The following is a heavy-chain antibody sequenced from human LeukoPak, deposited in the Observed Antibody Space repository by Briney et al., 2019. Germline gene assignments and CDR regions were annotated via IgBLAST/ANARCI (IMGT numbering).Heavy chain of an antibody. CDR1: GGSISSYY. J-gene: IGHJ3*02. Sequence: TSETLSLTCTVSGGSISSYYWNWIRQPAGKGLEWIGRLYTSGSTNYNPSLKSRVTMSADTSKNQLSLKLSSVTAADTAVYYCARDLGRGITVYGVIIGAFDSWGQGTMVTVSS. V-gene: IGHV4-4*07. CDR2: LYTSGST. CDR3: ARDLGRGITVYGVIIGAFDS. D-gene: IGHD3-3*01.